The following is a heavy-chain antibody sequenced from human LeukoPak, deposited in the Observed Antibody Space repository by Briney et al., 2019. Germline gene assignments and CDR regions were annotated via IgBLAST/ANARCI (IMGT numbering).Heavy chain of an antibody. CDR2: ISHTGTTM. J-gene: IGHJ4*02. V-gene: IGHV3-11*01. D-gene: IGHD2-2*01. Sequence: GGSLRLSCAASGFTFSDHYMSWIRQAPGKGLEWVSYISHTGTTMYYADSVKGRFTLSRDNARNSLYLQMNSLKTEDTALYYCTRHHCTSTSCSRDYWGQGTLVTVSS. CDR1: GFTFSDHY. CDR3: TRHHCTSTSCSRDY.